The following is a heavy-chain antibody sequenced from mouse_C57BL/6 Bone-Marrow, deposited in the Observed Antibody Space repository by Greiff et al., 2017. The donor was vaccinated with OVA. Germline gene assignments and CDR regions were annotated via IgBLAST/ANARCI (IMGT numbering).Heavy chain of an antibody. J-gene: IGHJ2*01. Sequence: QVQLQQPGAELVMPGASVKLSCKASGYTFTSYWMHWVKQRPGQGLEWIGEIDPSDSYTNYNQKFKGKSTLTVDKSSSTAYMQLSSLTSEDSAVYYCARTPSGSIDGDYWGPGTTLTVSS. CDR2: IDPSDSYT. D-gene: IGHD2-10*02. V-gene: IGHV1-69*01. CDR3: ARTPSGSIDGDY. CDR1: GYTFTSYW.